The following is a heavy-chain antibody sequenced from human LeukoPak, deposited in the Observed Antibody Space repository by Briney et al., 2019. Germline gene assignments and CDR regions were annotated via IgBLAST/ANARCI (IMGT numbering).Heavy chain of an antibody. D-gene: IGHD4-23*01. Sequence: SETLSLICTVSGGSISSYYWNWIRQPAGKGLEWIGHIYTSGSTNYNPSLKSRVTMSVDTSKNQFSLKLSSVTAADTAVYYCARASTDYGGNSWVEDYWGQGTLVTVSS. CDR2: IYTSGST. CDR1: GGSISSYY. V-gene: IGHV4-4*07. J-gene: IGHJ4*02. CDR3: ARASTDYGGNSWVEDY.